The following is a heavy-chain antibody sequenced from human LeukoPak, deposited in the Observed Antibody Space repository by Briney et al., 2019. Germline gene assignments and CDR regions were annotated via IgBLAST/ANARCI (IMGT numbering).Heavy chain of an antibody. D-gene: IGHD1-14*01. CDR3: TRYNNDHFDY. J-gene: IGHJ4*02. CDR1: GFTFGGYG. Sequence: GGSLRLSCAGSGFTFGGYGMHWFRQTPGKGLEWVAVIAYDGSRAFYADSVKGRFTISRDNSKNTMSVQTDDLRAEDTAVYYCTRYNNDHFDYWGQGTLVTVSS. V-gene: IGHV3-33*01. CDR2: IAYDGSRA.